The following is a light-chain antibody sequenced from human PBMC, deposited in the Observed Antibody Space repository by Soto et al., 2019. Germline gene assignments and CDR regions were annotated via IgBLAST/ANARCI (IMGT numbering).Light chain of an antibody. J-gene: IGKJ1*01. CDR3: QQGNSFPWT. V-gene: IGKV1-39*01. CDR1: QSISSY. Sequence: DIQMTQSPSSLSASVGDRVTITCRASQSISSYLNWYQQKPGKAPNLLIYAASSLQSGVPSRFSGSGSGTDFTLTISSLQPEDFATYYCQQGNSFPWTFGQGTKVEIK. CDR2: AAS.